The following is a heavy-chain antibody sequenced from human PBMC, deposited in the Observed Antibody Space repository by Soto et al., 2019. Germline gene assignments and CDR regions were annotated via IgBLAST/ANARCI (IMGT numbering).Heavy chain of an antibody. Sequence: SETLSLTCSVSGDSISSGGYYWGWVRQHPGQGLQWIGYIYYGGSTYYNPSLKSRVIISVDTSENQFSLSLTSVTAADTAVYYCARGKQQLIDYWGQGTLVTVSS. CDR3: ARGKQQLIDY. CDR2: IYYGGST. CDR1: GDSISSGGYY. D-gene: IGHD6-13*01. J-gene: IGHJ4*02. V-gene: IGHV4-31*03.